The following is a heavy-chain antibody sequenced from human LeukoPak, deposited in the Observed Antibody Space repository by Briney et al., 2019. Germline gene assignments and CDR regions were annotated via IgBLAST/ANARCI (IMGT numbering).Heavy chain of an antibody. D-gene: IGHD3-22*01. Sequence: GGSLRLSCAASGFTFSSYAMSWVRQAPGKGLEWVSAISGSGGSTYYADSVKGRFTISRDNSKNTLYLQMNSLRAEDTAVYYCARVTGSSGYAFDYWGQGTLVTVSS. V-gene: IGHV3-23*01. J-gene: IGHJ4*02. CDR2: ISGSGGST. CDR3: ARVTGSSGYAFDY. CDR1: GFTFSSYA.